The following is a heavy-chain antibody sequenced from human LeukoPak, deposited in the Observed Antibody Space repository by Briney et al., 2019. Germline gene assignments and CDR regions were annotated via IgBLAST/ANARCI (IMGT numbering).Heavy chain of an antibody. V-gene: IGHV1-69*13. CDR3: ARDLGIVGVKDAFDI. Sequence: SVKVSCKASGGTFSSYAISWVRQAPGQGLEWMGGIIPIFGTANYAQKFQGRVTITADESTSTAYMELSSLRSDDTAVYYCARDLGIVGVKDAFDIWGQGTMVTVSS. D-gene: IGHD1-26*01. CDR1: GGTFSSYA. CDR2: IIPIFGTA. J-gene: IGHJ3*02.